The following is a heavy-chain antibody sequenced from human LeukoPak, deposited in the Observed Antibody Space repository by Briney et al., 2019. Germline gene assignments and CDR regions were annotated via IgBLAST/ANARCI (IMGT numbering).Heavy chain of an antibody. J-gene: IGHJ6*03. CDR3: ARSITRWLQLDYYYYYMDV. CDR2: IYYSGST. D-gene: IGHD5-24*01. Sequence: PSETLSLTCTVSGGSISSSSYYWGWIRQPPGKGLEWIGSIYYSGSTYYNPSLKSRVTISVDTSKNQFSLKPSSVTAADTAVYYCARSITRWLQLDYYYYYMDVWGKGTTVTVSS. CDR1: GGSISSSSYY. V-gene: IGHV4-39*01.